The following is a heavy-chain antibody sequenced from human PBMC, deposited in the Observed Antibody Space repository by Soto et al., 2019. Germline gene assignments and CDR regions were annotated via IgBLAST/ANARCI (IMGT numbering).Heavy chain of an antibody. J-gene: IGHJ4*02. V-gene: IGHV4-59*12. CDR3: ALRCMAVGPEN. Sequence: QVQLQESGPGLVKPSETLSLTCAVSGDSISSYYCMWIRQPPGKGLESIGYLYYGRSANYNPSLKERGTLAVDTSTNQCPLTLSSMAAADTAVYYCALRCMAVGPENRGQGTLVTVSS. CDR1: GDSISSYY. CDR2: LYYGRSA. D-gene: IGHD2-2*01.